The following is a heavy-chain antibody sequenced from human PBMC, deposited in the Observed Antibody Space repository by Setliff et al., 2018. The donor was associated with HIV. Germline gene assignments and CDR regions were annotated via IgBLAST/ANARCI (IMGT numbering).Heavy chain of an antibody. CDR3: ARVMEDCINGNCYVFDY. CDR2: ISGSGSVI. J-gene: IGHJ4*02. D-gene: IGHD2-15*01. Sequence: GGSLRLSCAASGFTFSDYYMSWIRQIPGKGLEWVSYISGSGSVIFYADSVKGRFTISRDNAKNSLYLQMTSLRAEDTAVYYCARVMEDCINGNCYVFDYWGQGTLVTVSS. CDR1: GFTFSDYY. V-gene: IGHV3-11*01.